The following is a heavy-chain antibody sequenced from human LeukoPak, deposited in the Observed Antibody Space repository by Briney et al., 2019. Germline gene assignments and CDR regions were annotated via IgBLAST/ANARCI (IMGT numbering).Heavy chain of an antibody. V-gene: IGHV1-69*04. CDR1: GGTFSSSA. Sequence: SVKLSCKTSGGTFSSSAITWVRQAPGQGLEWMGRIIPVLNITTYAQKFQGSVTITADTSTSTVYMELSSLRSEETAVYYCARDQGLTAPPPYGLDVWGQGTTVIVSS. CDR3: ARDQGLTAPPPYGLDV. CDR2: IIPVLNIT. D-gene: IGHD5-18*01. J-gene: IGHJ6*02.